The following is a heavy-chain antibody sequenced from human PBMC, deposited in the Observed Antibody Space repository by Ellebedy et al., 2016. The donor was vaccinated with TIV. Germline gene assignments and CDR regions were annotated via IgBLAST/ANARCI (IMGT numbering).Heavy chain of an antibody. D-gene: IGHD6-13*01. CDR1: GGSLTNHF. J-gene: IGHJ2*01. CDR2: IYYSGST. Sequence: MPLETLSLTCTVSGGSLTNHFWSWIRQPPGKGLEWIASIYYSGSTNYNPSLKSGVTISVDTSKNQISLTLMSSVSAADTAVYYCARVAITAAVGGGYFDLWGRGTLVTVSS. V-gene: IGHV4-59*11. CDR3: ARVAITAAVGGGYFDL.